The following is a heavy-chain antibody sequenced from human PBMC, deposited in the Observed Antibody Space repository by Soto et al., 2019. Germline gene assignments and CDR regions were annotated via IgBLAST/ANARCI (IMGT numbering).Heavy chain of an antibody. V-gene: IGHV3-23*01. Sequence: EVQLLESGGGLVQPGGSLRLSCAASGFTFSSYAMRWVRQAPVKGLEWVSAISGSGDSTYYADSVKGRFTISRDNSKNTLYLQVNSLRAEDTAVYYCASRGSGRCYDDGGQGTLVTVSS. CDR3: ASRGSGRCYDD. J-gene: IGHJ4*02. CDR2: ISGSGDST. CDR1: GFTFSSYA. D-gene: IGHD1-26*01.